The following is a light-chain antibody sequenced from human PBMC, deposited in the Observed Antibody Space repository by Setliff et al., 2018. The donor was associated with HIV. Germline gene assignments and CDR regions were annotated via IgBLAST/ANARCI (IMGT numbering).Light chain of an antibody. CDR1: SGSVASNY. CDR3: QSYDSDIVV. Sequence: NFMLTQPHSASGSPGKTITISCTRSSGSVASNYVQWYQQRPGSSPTTVIYEDDQRPSGVPDRFSGSLDTSSNSASLTIAGLKTEDEADYYCQSYDSDIVVFGGGTKVTVL. V-gene: IGLV6-57*01. CDR2: EDD. J-gene: IGLJ3*02.